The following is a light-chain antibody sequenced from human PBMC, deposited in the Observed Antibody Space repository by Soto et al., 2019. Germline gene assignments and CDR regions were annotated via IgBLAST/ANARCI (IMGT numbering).Light chain of an antibody. V-gene: IGKV3-20*01. CDR3: HYHGT. CDR1: QRVGRRY. Sequence: IVLTQSPGTLSLSPGERATLSCRASQRVGRRYLAWYQQRPGQAPRLLIYDTSERASDIPDRFSGSGSGTDFTLTISRPVPEYFAVYYCHYHGTFGGGTKLAIK. CDR2: DTS. J-gene: IGKJ4*01.